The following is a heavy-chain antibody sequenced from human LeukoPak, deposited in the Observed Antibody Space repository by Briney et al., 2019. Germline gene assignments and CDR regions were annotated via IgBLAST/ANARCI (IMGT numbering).Heavy chain of an antibody. Sequence: ATVKVSCKASGYTFTGYYMHWVRQAPGQGLEWMGWINPNSGGTNYAQKFQGRVTMTRDTSISTAYMELSRLRSDDTAVYYCARAYQLLYPLGYWGQGTLVTVSS. V-gene: IGHV1-2*02. CDR2: INPNSGGT. D-gene: IGHD2-2*02. CDR1: GYTFTGYY. CDR3: ARAYQLLYPLGY. J-gene: IGHJ4*02.